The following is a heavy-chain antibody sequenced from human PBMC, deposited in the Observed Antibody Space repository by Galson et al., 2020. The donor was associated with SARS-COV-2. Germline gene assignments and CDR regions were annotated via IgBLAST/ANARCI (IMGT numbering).Heavy chain of an antibody. CDR1: GFTFSSYA. D-gene: IGHD3-10*01. J-gene: IGHJ3*02. Sequence: GESLKISCAASGFTFSSYAMSWVRQAPGKGLEWVSAISGSGGSTYYADSVKGRFTISRDNSKNTLYLQMNSLRAEDTAVYYCAKDYDGSGSYSDAFDIWGQGTMVTVSP. V-gene: IGHV3-23*01. CDR2: ISGSGGST. CDR3: AKDYDGSGSYSDAFDI.